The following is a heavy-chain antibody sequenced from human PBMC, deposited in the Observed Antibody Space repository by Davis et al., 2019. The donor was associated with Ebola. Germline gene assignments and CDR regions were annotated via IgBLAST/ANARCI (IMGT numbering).Heavy chain of an antibody. Sequence: ASVKVSCKASGYTFTSYDINWVRQATGQGLEWMGWMNPNSGNTGYAQKFQGRVTMTRNTSISTAYMELSSLRSEDTAVYYCARGTHGSLWSGYYGYYYYYGMDVWGQGTTVTVSS. J-gene: IGHJ6*02. CDR1: GYTFTSYD. CDR2: MNPNSGNT. D-gene: IGHD3-3*01. V-gene: IGHV1-8*01. CDR3: ARGTHGSLWSGYYGYYYYYGMDV.